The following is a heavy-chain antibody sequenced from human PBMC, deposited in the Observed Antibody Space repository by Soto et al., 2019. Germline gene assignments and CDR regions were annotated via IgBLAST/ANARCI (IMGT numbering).Heavy chain of an antibody. CDR2: IRSKAYGGTT. CDR1: GFTFGDYA. J-gene: IGHJ4*02. CDR3: TRDFWGPSGWAARPPFDY. Sequence: GGSLRLSCTASGFTFGDYAMSWFRQAPGKGLEWVGFIRSKAYGGTTEYAASVKGRFTISRDDSKSIAYLQMNSLKTEDTAVYYCTRDFWGPSGWAARPPFDYWGQGTLVTVSS. D-gene: IGHD6-6*01. V-gene: IGHV3-49*03.